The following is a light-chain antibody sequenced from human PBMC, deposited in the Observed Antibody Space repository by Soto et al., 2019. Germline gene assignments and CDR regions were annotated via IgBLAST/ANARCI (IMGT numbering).Light chain of an antibody. CDR3: QKYNGVPWT. CDR2: AAS. Sequence: DIQMTQSPSSLSASVGDRVTIACRASQGINNYLAWYQHKPGKVPQILIFAASTLQSGVPSLFSGGGSGTDFTLSISSLQPECVATYYCQKYNGVPWTFGQVTKVEI. V-gene: IGKV1-27*01. J-gene: IGKJ1*01. CDR1: QGINNY.